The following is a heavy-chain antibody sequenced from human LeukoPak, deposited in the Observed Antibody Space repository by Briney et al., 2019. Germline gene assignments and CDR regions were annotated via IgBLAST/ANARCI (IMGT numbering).Heavy chain of an antibody. CDR2: ISAYNGNT. J-gene: IGHJ4*02. V-gene: IGHV1-18*01. Sequence: ASVKVSCKASGYTFTSYGISWVRQAPGQGLEWMGWISAYNGNTNYPQKLQGRVTMTTDTSTSTAYMELRSLRSDDTAVYYCARDQLRFGESDYWGQGTLVTVSS. D-gene: IGHD3-10*01. CDR3: ARDQLRFGESDY. CDR1: GYTFTSYG.